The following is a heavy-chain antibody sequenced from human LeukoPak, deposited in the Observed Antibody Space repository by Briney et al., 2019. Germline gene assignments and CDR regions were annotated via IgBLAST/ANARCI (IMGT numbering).Heavy chain of an antibody. CDR3: ARDRGSYYYYYMDV. CDR1: GGSISSGSYY. D-gene: IGHD3-10*01. J-gene: IGHJ6*03. CDR2: IYTSGST. Sequence: SETLSLTCTVSGGSISSGSYYWSWIRQPAGKGLEWIGRIYTSGSTNYNPSLKSRVTISVDTSKNQFAPKLSSVTAADTAVYYCARDRGSYYYYYMDVWGKGTTVTVSS. V-gene: IGHV4-61*02.